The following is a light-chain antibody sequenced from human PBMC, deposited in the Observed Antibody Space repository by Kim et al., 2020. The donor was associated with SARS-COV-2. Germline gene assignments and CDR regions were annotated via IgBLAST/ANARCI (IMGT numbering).Light chain of an antibody. J-gene: IGLJ1*01. CDR1: SLRTDY. CDR3: NSRDSSGNLYV. CDR2: GKN. Sequence: SSELTQDPAVSVALGQTVSFTCQGDSLRTDYAGWYQQKPGQAPVLVIYGKNNRPSGIPDRFSGSSSGDTASLTITGAQAEDEADYYCNSRDSSGNLYVFGTGTKVTVL. V-gene: IGLV3-19*01.